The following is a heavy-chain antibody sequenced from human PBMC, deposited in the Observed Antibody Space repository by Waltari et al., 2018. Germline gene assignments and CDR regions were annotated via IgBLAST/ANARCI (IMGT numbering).Heavy chain of an antibody. V-gene: IGHV4-39*07. J-gene: IGHJ5*01. Sequence: LQLQESGPGLVKASETQSLNCTVSAASTRYSSYFWGWIRQPPGKGLELIGSVYIRGTTYYNPSLKGRVTMSLETSKNQFSLKLKSVTAADTAVYYCARGGYYYDTLGDSWGQGTLVTVSS. CDR1: AASTRYSSYF. CDR2: VYIRGTT. CDR3: ARGGYYYDTLGDS. D-gene: IGHD3-22*01.